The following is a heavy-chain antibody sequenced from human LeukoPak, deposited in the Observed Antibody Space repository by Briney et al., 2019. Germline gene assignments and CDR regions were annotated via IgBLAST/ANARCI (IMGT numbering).Heavy chain of an antibody. D-gene: IGHD7-27*01. CDR1: GITFSSYW. CDR3: AREPNWGRYYYYMSV. V-gene: IGHV3-74*01. J-gene: IGHJ6*03. Sequence: GGSLRLSCAASGITFSSYWMHWVRQAPGKGLVWVSRINSDGRSTSYADSVKGRFTISRDNAKNTLYLQMNSLRAEDTAIYYCAREPNWGRYYYYMSVWGKGTTVTVSS. CDR2: INSDGRST.